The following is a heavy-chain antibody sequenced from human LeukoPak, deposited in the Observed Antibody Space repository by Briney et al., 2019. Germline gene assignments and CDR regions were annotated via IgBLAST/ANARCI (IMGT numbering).Heavy chain of an antibody. CDR2: IYYSGST. J-gene: IGHJ5*02. V-gene: IGHV4-39*01. Sequence: PSETLSLTCTVSGGSVSSSSYYWGWIRQPPGKGLEWIGSIYYSGSTYYNPSLKSRVTISVDTSKNQFSLNLSSVTAADTAVYYCASATYYDFWSGYYFWRFDPWGQGTLVTVSS. CDR1: GGSVSSSSYY. CDR3: ASATYYDFWSGYYFWRFDP. D-gene: IGHD3-3*01.